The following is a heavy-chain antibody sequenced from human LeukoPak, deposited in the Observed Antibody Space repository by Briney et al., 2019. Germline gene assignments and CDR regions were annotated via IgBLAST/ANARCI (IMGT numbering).Heavy chain of an antibody. CDR2: IWYDGSNK. Sequence: PGGSLRLSCAASGFTLSSYGMHWVRQAPGKGLEWVAVIWYDGSNKYYADSVKGRFTISRDNSKNTLYLQMNSLRAEDTAVYYCARDHGGLGMDVWGQGTTVTVSS. CDR1: GFTLSSYG. CDR3: ARDHGGLGMDV. D-gene: IGHD4-23*01. J-gene: IGHJ6*02. V-gene: IGHV3-33*01.